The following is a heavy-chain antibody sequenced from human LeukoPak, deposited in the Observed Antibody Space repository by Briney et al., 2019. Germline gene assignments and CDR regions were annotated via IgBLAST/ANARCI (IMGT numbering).Heavy chain of an antibody. CDR2: MNPNSGNT. D-gene: IGHD6-13*01. Sequence: ASVKVSCKASGYTFTSYYINWVRQATGQGLEWMGWMNPNSGNTGYAQKFQGRVTMTRNTSISTAYMELSSLRSEDTAVYYCARATGSSSWTPPGYWGQGTLVTVSS. CDR1: GYTFTSYY. J-gene: IGHJ4*02. V-gene: IGHV1-8*01. CDR3: ARATGSSSWTPPGY.